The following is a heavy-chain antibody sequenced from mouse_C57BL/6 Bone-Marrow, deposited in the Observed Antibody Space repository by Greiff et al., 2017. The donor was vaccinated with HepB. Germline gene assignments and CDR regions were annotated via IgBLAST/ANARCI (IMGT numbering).Heavy chain of an antibody. V-gene: IGHV2-6*03. J-gene: IGHJ4*01. D-gene: IGHD1-1*01. CDR1: GFSLTSYG. CDR3: ARYGTTVVRNYAMDY. Sequence: VQVVESGPGLVAPSQSLSITCTVSGFSLTSYGVHWVRQPPGKGLEWLVVIWSDGSTTYNSALKSRLSISKDNSKSQVFLKMNSLQTDDTAMYYCARYGTTVVRNYAMDYWGQGTSVTVSS. CDR2: IWSDGST.